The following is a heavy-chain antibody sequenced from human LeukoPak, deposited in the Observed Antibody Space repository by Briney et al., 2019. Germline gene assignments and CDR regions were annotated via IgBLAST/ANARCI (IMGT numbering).Heavy chain of an antibody. J-gene: IGHJ4*02. V-gene: IGHV3-23*01. CDR2: ISASGIST. D-gene: IGHD3-22*01. CDR1: GFTFGSYA. CDR3: AKGYYDSAEGHFDH. Sequence: GGSLRLSCAASGFTFGSYAMSWVRQAPGKGLERVSAISASGISTYYADSVKGRFTISRDKSENTLYLRMNSLRAEDTAVYYCAKGYYDSAEGHFDHWGQGTLVTVSS.